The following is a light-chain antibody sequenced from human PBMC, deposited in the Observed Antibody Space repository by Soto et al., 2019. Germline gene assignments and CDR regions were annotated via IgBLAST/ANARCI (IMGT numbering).Light chain of an antibody. J-gene: IGKJ5*01. CDR3: QQSYSTPHT. Sequence: DIQMTQSASSLSASVGDRVTITCRASQSISSYLNWYQQKPGKAPKLLIYAASSLQSGVPSRFSGSGSGTDFTLTISSLQPEDFATYYCQQSYSTPHTFGQRTRLEIK. V-gene: IGKV1-39*01. CDR2: AAS. CDR1: QSISSY.